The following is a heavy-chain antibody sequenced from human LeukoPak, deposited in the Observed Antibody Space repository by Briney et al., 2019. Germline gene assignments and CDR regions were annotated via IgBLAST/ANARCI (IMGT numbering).Heavy chain of an antibody. V-gene: IGHV1-2*02. D-gene: IGHD4-23*01. CDR3: ARRLGLRWDLQAFDI. CDR1: GYTFTGYY. Sequence: ASVKVSCKASGYTFTGYYMHWVRQAPGQGREWMGWINPNSGGTNYAQKFQGRVTMTRDTSISTAYMELSRLRSDDTAVYYCARRLGLRWDLQAFDIWGQGTMVTVPS. J-gene: IGHJ3*02. CDR2: INPNSGGT.